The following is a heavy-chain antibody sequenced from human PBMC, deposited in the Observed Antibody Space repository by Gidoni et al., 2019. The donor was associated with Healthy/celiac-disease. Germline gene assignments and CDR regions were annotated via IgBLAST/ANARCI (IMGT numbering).Heavy chain of an antibody. J-gene: IGHJ3*02. CDR3: ARDPSYYDFWSGYYTDAFDI. Sequence: QVQLVEAGGGVVQPGRSLRLSCAASGFPFSSYAMHWVRQAPGKGLEWVAVISYDGSNKYYADSVKGRFTISRDNSKNTLYLQMNSLRAEDTAVYYCARDPSYYDFWSGYYTDAFDIWGQGTMVTVSS. D-gene: IGHD3-3*01. CDR2: ISYDGSNK. V-gene: IGHV3-30*03. CDR1: GFPFSSYA.